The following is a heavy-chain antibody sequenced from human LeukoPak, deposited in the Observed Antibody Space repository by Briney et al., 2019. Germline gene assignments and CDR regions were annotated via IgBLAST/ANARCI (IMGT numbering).Heavy chain of an antibody. CDR2: IFSSSTYI. D-gene: IGHD2-8*02. Sequence: GGSLRLSCAASGFTFSSYSMNWVRQAPGKGLEWVSFIFSSSTYIYYTDSVKGRFTISRDNARNSLYLQMDNLRAEDTAIYYCATYRQVLLPFESWGQGTLVTVSS. J-gene: IGHJ4*02. CDR3: ATYRQVLLPFES. CDR1: GFTFSSYS. V-gene: IGHV3-21*04.